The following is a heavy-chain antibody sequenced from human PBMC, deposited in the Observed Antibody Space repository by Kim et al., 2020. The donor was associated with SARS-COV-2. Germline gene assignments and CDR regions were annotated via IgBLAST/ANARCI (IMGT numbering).Heavy chain of an antibody. D-gene: IGHD2-8*01. V-gene: IGHV3-66*01. CDR3: ARDLYCSNGVCYPFEY. CDR1: GFTVTTIS. Sequence: VGSRRLSCATSGFTVTTISMSWVRQAPGKGLEWVSAIYSSGTTYYADSVKGRFIIPRDNSKNTVYLQMKSLRVEDTAVYYCARDLYCSNGVCYPFEYWGQGTLVTVSS. J-gene: IGHJ4*02. CDR2: IYSSGTT.